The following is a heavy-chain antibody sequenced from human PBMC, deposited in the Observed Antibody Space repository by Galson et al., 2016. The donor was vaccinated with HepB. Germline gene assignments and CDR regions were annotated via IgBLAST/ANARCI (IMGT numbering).Heavy chain of an antibody. CDR1: GFTFDDYA. CDR3: ATTGGIAARPGNWYLEL. Sequence: SLRLSCAASGFTFDDYAMHWVRQAPGKGLEWVSGISWNSGTIGYADSVKGRFTISRDNAKNSLYLQMNSLRAEDTALHYFATTGGIAARPGNWYLELWGRGTPVTVSS. D-gene: IGHD6-6*01. J-gene: IGHJ2*01. CDR2: ISWNSGTI. V-gene: IGHV3-9*01.